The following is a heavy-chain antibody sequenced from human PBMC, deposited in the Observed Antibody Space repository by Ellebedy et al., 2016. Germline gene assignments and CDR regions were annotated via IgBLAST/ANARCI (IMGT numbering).Heavy chain of an antibody. CDR2: INPSGGST. D-gene: IGHD3-10*01. CDR1: GYTFSNYG. CDR3: ARDWPLGLRGLTEIDN. J-gene: IGHJ4*02. V-gene: IGHV1-46*01. Sequence: ASVKVSXXASGYTFSNYGITWVRQPPAQGLEWMGVINPSGGSTSYAQKFQGRVIITRDTSTITVYMELNSRRSEDTAVYYCARDWPLGLRGLTEIDNWGQGTLVTVSS.